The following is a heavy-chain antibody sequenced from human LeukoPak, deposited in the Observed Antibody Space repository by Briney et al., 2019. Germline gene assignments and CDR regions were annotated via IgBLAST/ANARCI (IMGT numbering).Heavy chain of an antibody. CDR1: GYTFTGYY. J-gene: IGHJ6*03. CDR3: AGGATSSYGRRGYYYYMDV. CDR2: INPNSGGT. D-gene: IGHD1-26*01. V-gene: IGHV1-2*02. Sequence: ASVKVSCKASGYTFTGYYMHWVRQAPGQGLEWMGWINPNSGGTNYAQKFQGRVTMTRDTSISTAYMELSRLRSDDTAVYYCAGGATSSYGRRGYYYYMDVWGKGTTVTVSS.